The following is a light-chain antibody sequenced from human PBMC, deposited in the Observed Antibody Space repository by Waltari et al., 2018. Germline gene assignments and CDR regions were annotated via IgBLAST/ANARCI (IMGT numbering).Light chain of an antibody. Sequence: EIVLTQSPATLSLSPGERATLSCRASQSVSSSYLAWYQQKPGLAPRLLIYDASSRATGIPDRFSGSGSGTDFTLTISRLEPEDFAVYYCQQYGSSPGWTFGQGTKVEIK. CDR2: DAS. CDR1: QSVSSSY. J-gene: IGKJ1*01. CDR3: QQYGSSPGWT. V-gene: IGKV3D-20*01.